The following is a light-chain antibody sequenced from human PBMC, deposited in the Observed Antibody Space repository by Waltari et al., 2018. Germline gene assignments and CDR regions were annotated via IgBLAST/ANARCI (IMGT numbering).Light chain of an antibody. CDR3: QQSYGSPPT. V-gene: IGKV1-39*01. CDR2: AAS. J-gene: IGKJ3*01. CDR1: QNIHTD. Sequence: DIQLTQSPSSLSASVGDRVSITCRASQNIHTDLNWYQQIPGKAPRLLISAASNLQSGVPSRFSGSGSGTDFTLTVTSLHPEDFAAYYCQQSYGSPPTFGPGTKIHIK.